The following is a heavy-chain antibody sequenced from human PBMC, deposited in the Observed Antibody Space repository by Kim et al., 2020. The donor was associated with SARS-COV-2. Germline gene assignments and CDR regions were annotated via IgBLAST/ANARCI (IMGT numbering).Heavy chain of an antibody. Sequence: ASVKVSCKASGYTFTSYYMHWVRQAPGQGLEWMGIINPSGGSTSYAQKFQGRVTMTRDTSTSTVYMELSSLRSEDTAVYYCARGGCVPAASILNNWYFDLWGRGTLVTVSS. CDR2: INPSGGST. CDR1: GYTFTSYY. V-gene: IGHV1-46*01. CDR3: ARGGCVPAASILNNWYFDL. D-gene: IGHD2-2*01. J-gene: IGHJ2*01.